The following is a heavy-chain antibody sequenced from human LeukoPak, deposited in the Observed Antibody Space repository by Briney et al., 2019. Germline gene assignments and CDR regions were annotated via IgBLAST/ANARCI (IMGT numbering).Heavy chain of an antibody. Sequence: PSQTLSLTCTVSGNSISSGDNYWGWIRQPPGKGLEWIGSVSYSGSTYYNPSLKSRVTISLDTSKNQFSLKLTSMTAADTAVYFCARDNVVDATSGIDYWGQGTLVTVSS. D-gene: IGHD1-26*01. CDR1: GNSISSGDNY. V-gene: IGHV4-39*07. CDR3: ARDNVVDATSGIDY. J-gene: IGHJ4*02. CDR2: VSYSGST.